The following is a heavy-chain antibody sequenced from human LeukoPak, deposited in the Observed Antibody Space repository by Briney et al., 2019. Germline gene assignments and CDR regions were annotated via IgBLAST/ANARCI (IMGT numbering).Heavy chain of an antibody. J-gene: IGHJ4*02. CDR1: GGSISSSSYY. V-gene: IGHV4-39*01. D-gene: IGHD2-2*01. CDR3: ARSAGDIVVVPAAGGFDY. Sequence: SETLSLTCTVSGGSISSSSYYWGWIRQPPGKGLEWIGSIYYSGSTYYNPSLKSRVTISVDTSKNQFSLKLSSVTAADTAVYYCARSAGDIVVVPAAGGFDYWGQGTLVTVSS. CDR2: IYYSGST.